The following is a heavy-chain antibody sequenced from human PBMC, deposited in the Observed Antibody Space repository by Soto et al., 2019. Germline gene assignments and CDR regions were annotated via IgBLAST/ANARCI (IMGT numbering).Heavy chain of an antibody. V-gene: IGHV3-66*01. J-gene: IGHJ4*02. CDR3: ARGYRVEGAYGAGAFFDY. D-gene: IGHD1-26*01. Sequence: EVQLVESGGDLVQPGRSLRLSCAASGLLVSSNYMSWVRQAPGKGLEWVSVIYSGSNTHYADSVKGRFTISRDNSKNTLYLQMDSLSAEDTAVYYCARGYRVEGAYGAGAFFDYWGQGTLVTVSS. CDR1: GLLVSSNY. CDR2: IYSGSNT.